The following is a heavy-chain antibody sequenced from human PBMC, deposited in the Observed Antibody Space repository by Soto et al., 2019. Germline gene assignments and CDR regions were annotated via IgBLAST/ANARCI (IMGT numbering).Heavy chain of an antibody. CDR3: ARVSKLVAPKAGKSAYFYAMDV. D-gene: IGHD6-13*01. J-gene: IGHJ6*02. Sequence: QVLLRESGPGLVKPSETLALTCAVSGDSVSSSDFYWTWIRQPPGKPLEWIGYVYSTGTTNYSPSLKSRVDMSVDTSENQFSMKVRSVTAADAAVYFCARVSKLVAPKAGKSAYFYAMDVWGPGTTVTVS. V-gene: IGHV4-61*08. CDR2: VYSTGTT. CDR1: GDSVSSSDFY.